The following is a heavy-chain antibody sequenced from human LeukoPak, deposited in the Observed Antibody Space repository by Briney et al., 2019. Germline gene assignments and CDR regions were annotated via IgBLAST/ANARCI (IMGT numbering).Heavy chain of an antibody. J-gene: IGHJ4*02. D-gene: IGHD1-14*01. CDR1: GFTVITND. CDR2: LYSDGNT. CDR3: MRGVEPLAANTLAY. V-gene: IGHV3-53*01. Sequence: GSLRLSCAASGFTVITNDMTWGRQAPGKGLEWVSVLYSDGNTKYADSVQGRFTISRDNSKNTLYLEMNSLSPDDTAVYYCMRGVEPLAANTLAYWGQGTLVTVSS.